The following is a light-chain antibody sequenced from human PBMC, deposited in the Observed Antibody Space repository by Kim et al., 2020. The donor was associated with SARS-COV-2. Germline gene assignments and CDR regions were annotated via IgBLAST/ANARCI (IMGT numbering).Light chain of an antibody. V-gene: IGLV3-1*01. J-gene: IGLJ2*01. CDR3: QAWDSSTVV. CDR1: KLGDKY. Sequence: VSPGQTASITCSGDKLGDKYACWYQQKPGQSPVLVIYQDSKWPSGIPERFSGSSSGNTATLTISGTQTMDEADYYCQAWDSSTVVFGGGTQLTVL. CDR2: QDS.